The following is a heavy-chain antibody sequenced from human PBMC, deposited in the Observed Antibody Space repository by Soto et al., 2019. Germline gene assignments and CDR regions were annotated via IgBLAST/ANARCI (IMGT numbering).Heavy chain of an antibody. CDR2: IYFTGYT. CDR3: ATVAMTSPKVFDY. V-gene: IGHV4-59*11. Sequence: QVQLQESGPGLVKPSETLSLTCTVSGGSLSSHYWSWIRQSPGKGLEWIGYIYFTGYTNYNPSLKNRVTISVDTSKSKFSLSLNSVTAADPAVYYCATVAMTSPKVFDYWGQGTLVSVSS. D-gene: IGHD2-15*01. CDR1: GGSLSSHY. J-gene: IGHJ4*02.